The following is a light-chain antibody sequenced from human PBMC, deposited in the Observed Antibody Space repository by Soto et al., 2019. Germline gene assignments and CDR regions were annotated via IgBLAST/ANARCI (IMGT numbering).Light chain of an antibody. Sequence: VVTQEPSFSVSPGGTVTLTCGLSSGSVSTSYYPSWYQQTPGQAPRTLIYSTNTRSSGVPDRFSGSILGNKAALTITGAQADDESDYYCVLYMGSGICVFGGGTKLTVL. CDR1: SGSVSTSYY. V-gene: IGLV8-61*01. CDR3: VLYMGSGICV. CDR2: STN. J-gene: IGLJ3*02.